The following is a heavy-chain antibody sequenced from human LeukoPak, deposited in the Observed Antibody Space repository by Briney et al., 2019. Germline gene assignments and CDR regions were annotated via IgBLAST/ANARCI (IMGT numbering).Heavy chain of an antibody. J-gene: IGHJ4*02. D-gene: IGHD5-18*01. V-gene: IGHV3-30*04. Sequence: PGGSLRLSCAASGFTFSSYVMHWGRQAPGKGLEWVAVISYDGSNKYYADSVKGRFTISRDNSKNTLDLQMNSLRAEDTAVYYCGRRATTERGYSYGLDYWGQGTLVTVSS. CDR3: GRRATTERGYSYGLDY. CDR1: GFTFSSYV. CDR2: ISYDGSNK.